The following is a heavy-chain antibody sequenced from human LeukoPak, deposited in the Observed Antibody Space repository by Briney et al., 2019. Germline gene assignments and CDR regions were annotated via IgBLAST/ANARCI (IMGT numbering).Heavy chain of an antibody. J-gene: IGHJ4*02. CDR1: GESLSPYY. CDR3: ARGGGVEVPADY. D-gene: IGHD2-2*01. V-gene: IGHV4-34*01. Sequence: SETLSLTCAVYGESLSPYYWSWIRQPPGKGLEWFGEINHRGTTNYNPSLMSRLTISVDTSKNQFSLNLNSVTAADTAVYYCARGGGVEVPADYWGQGILVTVSS. CDR2: INHRGTT.